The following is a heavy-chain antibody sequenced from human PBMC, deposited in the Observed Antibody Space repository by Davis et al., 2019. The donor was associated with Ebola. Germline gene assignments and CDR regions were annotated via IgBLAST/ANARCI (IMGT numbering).Heavy chain of an antibody. V-gene: IGHV3-48*02. CDR2: ISSSSSTI. Sequence: GESLKISCAASGFTFSSYSMNWVRQAPGKGLEWVSYISSSSSTIYYADSVKGRFTISRDNAKNSLYLQMNSLRDEDTAVYYCARAGYYFQKTDYHGLRAFDMWGQGTMVTAPS. CDR1: GFTFSSYS. CDR3: ARAGYYFQKTDYHGLRAFDM. D-gene: IGHD3-10*01. J-gene: IGHJ3*02.